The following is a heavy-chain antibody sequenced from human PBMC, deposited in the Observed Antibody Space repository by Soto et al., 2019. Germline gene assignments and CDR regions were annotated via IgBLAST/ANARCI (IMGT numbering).Heavy chain of an antibody. CDR2: INHSGST. J-gene: IGHJ6*02. D-gene: IGHD6-13*01. CDR1: GGSFSGYY. Sequence: TSETLSLTCAVYGGSFSGYYWSWIRQPPGKGLEWIGEINHSGSTNYDPSLKSRVTISVDTSKNQFSLKLSSVTAADTAVYYCARARGIAAAGVKYYYGMDVWGQGTTVTVSS. CDR3: ARARGIAAAGVKYYYGMDV. V-gene: IGHV4-34*01.